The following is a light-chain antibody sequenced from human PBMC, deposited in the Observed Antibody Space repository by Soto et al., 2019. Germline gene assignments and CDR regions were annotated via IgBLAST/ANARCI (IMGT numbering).Light chain of an antibody. CDR1: QSITTY. J-gene: IGKJ1*01. CDR3: QQAYGAPRS. CDR2: AAA. Sequence: IPMAPSPFARSARXSGGAITTXRASQSITTYLNWYQQSSAEAPKLLIYAAARLQTAVPSRFSGSGSGTDFTLTITSLQPQDLATYYCQQAYGAPRSFGQGTKGE. V-gene: IGKV1-39*01.